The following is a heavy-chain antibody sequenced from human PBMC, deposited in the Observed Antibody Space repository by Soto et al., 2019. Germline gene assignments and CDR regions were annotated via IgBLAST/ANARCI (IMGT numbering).Heavy chain of an antibody. CDR1: GFTFSSYA. J-gene: IGHJ6*02. D-gene: IGHD1-20*01. Sequence: QVQLVESGGGVVQPGRSLRLSCAASGFTFSSYAMHWVRQAPGKGLEWVAVISYDGSNKYYADSVKGRFTISRDNSKNTLYLQMNSLRAEDTAVYYCARDITKPHYYYYYGMDVWGQGTTVTVSS. CDR3: ARDITKPHYYYYYGMDV. CDR2: ISYDGSNK. V-gene: IGHV3-30-3*01.